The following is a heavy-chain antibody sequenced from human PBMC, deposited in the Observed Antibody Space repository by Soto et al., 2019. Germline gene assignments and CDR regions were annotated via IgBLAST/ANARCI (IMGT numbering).Heavy chain of an antibody. CDR1: GHSVSINSAG. CDR3: ATTRYSSGWYEF. J-gene: IGHJ5*01. CDR2: TYYRSKWYN. Sequence: SQTLTRSSDFSGHSVSINSAGFNWIMQFPSRGLEWLGRTYYRSKWYNDYAVSVKSRITINPDTSKNQFSLQLNSVTPEDTAVYYCATTRYSSGWYEFWGQGTLVTVS. D-gene: IGHD6-19*01. V-gene: IGHV6-1*01.